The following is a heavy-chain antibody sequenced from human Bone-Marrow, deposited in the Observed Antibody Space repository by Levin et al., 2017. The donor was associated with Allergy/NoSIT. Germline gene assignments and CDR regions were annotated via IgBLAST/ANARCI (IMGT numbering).Heavy chain of an antibody. CDR3: ARVGFVVVVAATGVDWFDP. Sequence: NPSETLSLTCAVYGGSFSGYYWSWIRQPPGKGLEWIGEINHSGSTNYNPSLKSRVTISVDTSKNQFSLKLSSVTAADTAVYYCARVGFVVVVAATGVDWFDPWGQGTLVTVSS. V-gene: IGHV4-34*01. CDR1: GGSFSGYY. CDR2: INHSGST. D-gene: IGHD2-15*01. J-gene: IGHJ5*02.